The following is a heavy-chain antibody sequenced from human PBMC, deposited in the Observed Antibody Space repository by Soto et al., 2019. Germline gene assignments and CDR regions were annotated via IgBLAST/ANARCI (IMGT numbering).Heavy chain of an antibody. J-gene: IGHJ5*02. CDR2: IYPGDSDT. Sequence: GESLKISCKGSGYSFTSYWIGWVRQMPGKGLEWMGIIYPGDSDTRYSPSFQGQVTISADKSISTAYLQWSSLKASDTAMYYCARHREPGIAVAGIWFDPWGQGTLVTVS. CDR1: GYSFTSYW. CDR3: ARHREPGIAVAGIWFDP. D-gene: IGHD6-19*01. V-gene: IGHV5-51*01.